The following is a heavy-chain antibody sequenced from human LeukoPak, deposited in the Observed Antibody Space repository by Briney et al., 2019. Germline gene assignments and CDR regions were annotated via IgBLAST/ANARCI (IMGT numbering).Heavy chain of an antibody. V-gene: IGHV3-53*01. CDR3: ARHQATGGFWFDP. Sequence: GGSLRLSCAASGFTVSSNYMSWVRQAPGKGLERVSVIYSGGSTYYADSVKGRFTISRDNSKNTLYLQMNSLRAEDTAVYYCARHQATGGFWFDPWGQGTLVTVSS. CDR2: IYSGGST. J-gene: IGHJ5*02. D-gene: IGHD3-16*01. CDR1: GFTVSSNY.